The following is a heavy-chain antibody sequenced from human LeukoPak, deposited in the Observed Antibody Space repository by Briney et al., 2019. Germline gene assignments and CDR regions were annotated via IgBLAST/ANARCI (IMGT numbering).Heavy chain of an antibody. Sequence: GSLRLSCAASGFSFTSYWMHWVRQPPGKGLVWVARVDHDGSGTAYAGSVTGRFTITRDNVKNTVYLQMTSLRAEDTAVYYCATDLGWGQGTLVTVSS. D-gene: IGHD4-17*01. CDR3: ATDLG. CDR2: VDHDGSGT. J-gene: IGHJ4*02. CDR1: GFSFTSYW. V-gene: IGHV3-74*01.